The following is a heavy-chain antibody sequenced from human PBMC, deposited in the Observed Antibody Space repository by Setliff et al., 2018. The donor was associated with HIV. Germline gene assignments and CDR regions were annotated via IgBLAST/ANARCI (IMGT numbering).Heavy chain of an antibody. CDR2: IYYSGSI. D-gene: IGHD3-10*01. Sequence: PSETLSLTCTVSGDFISSDYYWGWIRQSPGKGLEWIGYIYYSGSIYYNPSLKSRVTMSVDTSKNQFSLKLSSVTAAGTALYFCAREAYFFASGTYYFDSWGQGTLVTVSS. CDR1: GDFISSDYY. V-gene: IGHV4-28*03. J-gene: IGHJ4*02. CDR3: AREAYFFASGTYYFDS.